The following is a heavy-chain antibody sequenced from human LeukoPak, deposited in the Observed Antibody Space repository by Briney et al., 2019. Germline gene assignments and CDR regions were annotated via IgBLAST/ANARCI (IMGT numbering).Heavy chain of an antibody. D-gene: IGHD3-22*01. Sequence: GGSLRLSCAASGFTFSIYAMTWVRQAPGKGLEWVAVAYHDEWPGNSKYYVDSVKGRFTVSRDNSKNTLYLQMSSLRAEDTAVYYCATGSGYYYDHWGQGTLVTVSS. CDR2: AYHDEWPGNSK. CDR1: GFTFSIYA. V-gene: IGHV3-33*08. J-gene: IGHJ4*02. CDR3: ATGSGYYYDH.